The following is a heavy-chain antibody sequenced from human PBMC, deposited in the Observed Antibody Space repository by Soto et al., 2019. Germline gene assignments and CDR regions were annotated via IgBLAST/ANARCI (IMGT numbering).Heavy chain of an antibody. CDR3: ARGPLWQLGPFDL. J-gene: IGHJ2*01. CDR1: GYTFTSFH. V-gene: IGHV1-18*01. Sequence: QVQLVQSGAEVKKPGASVMLYCKASGYTFTSFHISWVRQAPGQGLEWMGRINTHNGDTNYAQESQDRITMTADTSTKTSYMELRSLRSDDTAVYFCARGPLWQLGPFDLWGRGTLVTVSS. D-gene: IGHD6-6*01. CDR2: INTHNGDT.